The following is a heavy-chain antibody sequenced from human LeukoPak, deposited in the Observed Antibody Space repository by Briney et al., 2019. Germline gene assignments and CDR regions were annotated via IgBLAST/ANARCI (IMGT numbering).Heavy chain of an antibody. CDR1: GFTFSSYG. CDR2: IQYDGSNR. Sequence: GGSLRLSCAASGFTFSSYGMHWVRQAPGKGLEWVAFIQYDGSNRYYADSVKGRFTISRDNSKNTLYLQMNSLRAEDTALYYCAKDYNDFWSGYNYFDYWGQGTLVTVSS. CDR3: AKDYNDFWSGYNYFDY. V-gene: IGHV3-30*02. J-gene: IGHJ4*02. D-gene: IGHD3-3*01.